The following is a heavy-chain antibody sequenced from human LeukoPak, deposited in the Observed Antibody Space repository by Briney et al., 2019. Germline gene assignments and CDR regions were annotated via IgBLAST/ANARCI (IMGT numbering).Heavy chain of an antibody. CDR3: ARRYYDFWSGKREGYYYYYYMDV. CDR1: GYTFTSYG. V-gene: IGHV1-18*01. CDR2: ISAYNSNT. Sequence: GASVKVSCKASGYTFTSYGISWLRQAPGQGLEWMGWISAYNSNTNYAQKLQGRVTMTTDTPTSTAYMELRSLRSDDTAVYYCARRYYDFWSGKREGYYYYYYMDVWGKGTTVTVSS. D-gene: IGHD3-3*01. J-gene: IGHJ6*03.